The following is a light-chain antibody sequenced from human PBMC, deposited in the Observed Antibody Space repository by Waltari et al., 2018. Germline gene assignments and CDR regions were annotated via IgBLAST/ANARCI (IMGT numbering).Light chain of an antibody. Sequence: LSLSPGERATLSCRASQSVSGSYLAWYQQKPGQAPGLLIYGASSRATGIPDRFSGSGSGTDFTLTISRLEPEDFAVYYCQQYDSSPLTFGQGTKVEIK. V-gene: IGKV3-20*01. CDR2: GAS. CDR3: QQYDSSPLT. CDR1: QSVSGSY. J-gene: IGKJ1*01.